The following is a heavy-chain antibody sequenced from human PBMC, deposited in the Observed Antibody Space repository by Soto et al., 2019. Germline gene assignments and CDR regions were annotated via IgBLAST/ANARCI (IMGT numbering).Heavy chain of an antibody. D-gene: IGHD2-15*01. J-gene: IGHJ4*02. CDR3: ARDTSDCSGGSCHLDY. CDR1: GYTFTSYY. Sequence: ASVKVSCKASGYTFTSYYMHWVRQAPGQGLEWMGIINPSGGSTSYAQKFQGRVTMTRDTSTSTVYMELSSLRSEDTAVYYCARDTSDCSGGSCHLDYWGQGTLVTVSS. CDR2: INPSGGST. V-gene: IGHV1-46*01.